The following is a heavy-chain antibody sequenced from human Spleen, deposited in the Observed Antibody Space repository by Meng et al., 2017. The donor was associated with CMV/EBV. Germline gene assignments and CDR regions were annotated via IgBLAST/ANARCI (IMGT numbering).Heavy chain of an antibody. V-gene: IGHV1-18*01. J-gene: IGHJ1*01. CDR3: ARDGSTVTTAAEYFRL. CDR2: ISIHIGNA. Sequence: ASAKVSGKACGYTFSSYGISWVRQAPGQGLEWMGWISIHIGNADYAQNLQGRVTMTRDTSTNTAYMELRSLRSDDTAVYYCARDGSTVTTAAEYFRLWGQGTLVTVSS. CDR1: GYTFSSYG. D-gene: IGHD4-17*01.